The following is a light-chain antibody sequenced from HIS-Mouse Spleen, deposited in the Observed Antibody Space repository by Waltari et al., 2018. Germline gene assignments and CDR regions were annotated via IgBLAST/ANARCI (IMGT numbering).Light chain of an antibody. CDR2: DVS. CDR3: EQYDNLPLT. Sequence: DIQMTQSPSSLSVSVGDRVTITCQASQDLSNYLNWYQQKPGKAPKLLIYDVSNLETGVTSRFSGSGSGTDFTFTISSLQPEDIETYYCEQYDNLPLTFGGGTKVEIK. V-gene: IGKV1-33*01. CDR1: QDLSNY. J-gene: IGKJ4*01.